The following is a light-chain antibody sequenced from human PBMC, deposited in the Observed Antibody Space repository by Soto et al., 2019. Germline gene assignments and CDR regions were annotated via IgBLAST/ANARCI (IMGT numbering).Light chain of an antibody. V-gene: IGLV1-40*01. CDR3: QSYDSSLSVV. CDR2: GNS. CDR1: SSNIGAGYD. Sequence: QSVLTQPPSVSGAPGQRITISCTGSSSNIGAGYDVHWYQQLPGTAPKLLIYGNSHRPSGVPDRFSGSKSGTSASLAITGLQADDEADFYCQSYDSSLSVVFGGGTKLTVL. J-gene: IGLJ3*02.